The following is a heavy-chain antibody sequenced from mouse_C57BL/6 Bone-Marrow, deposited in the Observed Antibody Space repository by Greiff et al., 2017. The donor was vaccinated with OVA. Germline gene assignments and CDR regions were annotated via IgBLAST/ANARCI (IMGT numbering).Heavy chain of an antibody. CDR3: ARGVVAHLYFDV. D-gene: IGHD1-1*01. Sequence: QVQLQQPGAELVKPGASVKLSCKASGYTFTSYWMHWVKQRPGRGLEWVGRIGPDSGCTKYTEKVKSKATLSVDKPTSTAYMQLSSLTSEDSAVYCGARGVVAHLYFDVWGTGTTVTVSS. J-gene: IGHJ1*03. CDR2: IGPDSGCT. V-gene: IGHV1-72*01. CDR1: GYTFTSYW.